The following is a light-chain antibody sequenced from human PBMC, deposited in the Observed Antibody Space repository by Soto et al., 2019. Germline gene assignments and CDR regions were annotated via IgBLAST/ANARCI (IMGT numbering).Light chain of an antibody. CDR1: NSNIGAGYD. CDR2: GDT. V-gene: IGLV1-40*01. Sequence: QSVLTQPPSVSGAPGQRVTISCTGSNSNIGAGYDVNWYQHLPGTAPKLLIYGDTIRPSGVPDRFSGSKSATSASLAIAGLQVDDEGDYYCQSYDSSLSGPVLFGGGTKLTVL. CDR3: QSYDSSLSGPVL. J-gene: IGLJ2*01.